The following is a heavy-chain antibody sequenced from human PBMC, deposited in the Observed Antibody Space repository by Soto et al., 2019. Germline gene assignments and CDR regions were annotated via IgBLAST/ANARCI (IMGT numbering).Heavy chain of an antibody. D-gene: IGHD6-19*01. CDR2: VFYDGYT. CDR3: ARLQVAVPQY. J-gene: IGHJ4*02. Sequence: QLQLQESGPGLVMPSETLSLTCTVSGDSISGSPYFWGWIRQPPGKILEWIGSVFYDGYTLYTPSLRSRVTISVETSKNQFSLKLTTGALADTVRYFRARLQVAVPQYWGQGSLVTVSS. V-gene: IGHV4-39*01. CDR1: GDSISGSPYF.